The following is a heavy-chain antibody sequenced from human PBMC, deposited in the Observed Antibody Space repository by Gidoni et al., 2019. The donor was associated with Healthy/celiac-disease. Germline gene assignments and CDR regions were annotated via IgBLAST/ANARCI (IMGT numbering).Heavy chain of an antibody. D-gene: IGHD6-19*01. CDR2: IKQDGSEK. CDR3: ARVEIAVADPLFDY. J-gene: IGHJ4*02. CDR1: GFTFSSYW. V-gene: IGHV3-7*01. Sequence: EVQLVESGGGLVQPGGSLRLSCAASGFTFSSYWMSWVRQAPGKGLEWVANIKQDGSEKYYVDSVKGRFTISRDNAKNSLYLQMNSLRAEDTAVYYCARVEIAVADPLFDYWGQGTLVTVSS.